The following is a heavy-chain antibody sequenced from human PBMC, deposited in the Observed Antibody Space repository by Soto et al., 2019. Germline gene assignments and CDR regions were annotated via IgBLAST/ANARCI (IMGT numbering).Heavy chain of an antibody. CDR2: ISSNGGST. CDR1: GFTFSSYA. J-gene: IGHJ5*02. V-gene: IGHV3-64D*08. Sequence: GGSLRLSCSASGFTFSSYAMHWVRQAPGKGLEYVSAISSNGGSTYYADSVKGRFTISRDNSKNTLYLQMSSLRAEDTAVYYCVKDGRAAKSSGWYSHSLTNNWFDPWGQGTLVTVSS. CDR3: VKDGRAAKSSGWYSHSLTNNWFDP. D-gene: IGHD6-19*01.